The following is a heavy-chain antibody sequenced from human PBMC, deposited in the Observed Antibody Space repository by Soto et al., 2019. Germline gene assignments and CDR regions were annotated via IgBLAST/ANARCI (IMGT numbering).Heavy chain of an antibody. CDR2: IFYSGST. V-gene: IGHV4-39*01. Sequence: SETLSLTCTISNGAISSSSHYWGWIRQPPGKGLEWIGNIFYSGSTFYNSSLKSRATISVDTSKNQFSLKLTSVTAADTAVYYCARINSMRVKVQAAMGTTDYWGQGNLVTVSS. CDR3: ARINSMRVKVQAAMGTTDY. D-gene: IGHD2-2*01. CDR1: NGAISSSSHY. J-gene: IGHJ4*02.